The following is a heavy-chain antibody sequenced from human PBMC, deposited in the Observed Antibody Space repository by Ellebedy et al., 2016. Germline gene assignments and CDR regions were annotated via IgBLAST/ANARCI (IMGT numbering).Heavy chain of an antibody. D-gene: IGHD4-11*01. CDR3: ARATVTLNNWFNP. J-gene: IGHJ5*02. V-gene: IGHV4-34*01. Sequence: GSLRLSXAVYGGSFSGYYWSWIRQPPGKGLEWIGEINHSGSTNYNPSLKSRVTISVDTSKNQFSLKLSSVTAADTAVYYCARATVTLNNWFNPWGQGTLVTVSS. CDR1: GGSFSGYY. CDR2: INHSGST.